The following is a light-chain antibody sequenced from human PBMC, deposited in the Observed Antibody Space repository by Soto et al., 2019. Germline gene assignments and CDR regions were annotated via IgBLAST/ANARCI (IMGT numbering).Light chain of an antibody. Sequence: QSALTQPPSASGTPGQRVTISCSGSSSNIGSNTVNWYQQLPGTAPKLLVYSNSQRPSGVPDRFSGSKSGTSASLAISGLQSEDEAPYYCAAWDDSLNGYVFGTGTKVTVL. CDR3: AAWDDSLNGYV. CDR1: SSNIGSNT. J-gene: IGLJ1*01. V-gene: IGLV1-44*01. CDR2: SNS.